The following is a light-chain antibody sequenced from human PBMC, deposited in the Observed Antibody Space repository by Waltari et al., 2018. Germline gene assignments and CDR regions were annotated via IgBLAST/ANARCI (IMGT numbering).Light chain of an antibody. CDR3: QQYNNWPRK. CDR1: QRINSN. CDR2: GAS. V-gene: IGKV3-15*01. Sequence: EIVMTQSPATLSVSPGERATLSCRASQRINSNLAWYQQKPGQAPRLLIYGASTRATGIPARFAGTGSGTEFTLTISSLQSEDFAVYYCQQYNNWPRKFGQGTKVEIK. J-gene: IGKJ1*01.